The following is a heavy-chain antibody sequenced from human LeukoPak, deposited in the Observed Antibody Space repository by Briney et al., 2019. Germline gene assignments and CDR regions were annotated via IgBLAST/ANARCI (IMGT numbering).Heavy chain of an antibody. V-gene: IGHV3-15*07. CDR1: TFTKAW. D-gene: IGHD3-16*01. J-gene: IGHJ4*02. Sequence: GGSLRLSCVASTFTKAWMNWVRQAPGKGLEWVGRVKNRGDGRTTDYAAPVKGRFTISRDDSKRTVYLHMNSLKTEDTAVYFCTTEYFGGFEYWGQGTLVTVSS. CDR2: VKNRGDGRTT. CDR3: TTEYFGGFEY.